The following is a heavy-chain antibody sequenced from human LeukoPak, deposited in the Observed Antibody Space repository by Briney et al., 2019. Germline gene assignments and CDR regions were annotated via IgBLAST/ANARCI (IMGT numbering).Heavy chain of an antibody. J-gene: IGHJ6*02. CDR1: GFTFSDYY. D-gene: IGHD4-17*01. CDR2: ISSSGSTI. CDR3: ARDFDGDYVNYYYGMDV. Sequence: GGSLRLSCAASGFTFSDYYMSWIRQAPGKGLEWVSYISSSGSTIYYADSVKGRFTISRDNAKNSLYLQMNSLRAEDTAVYYCARDFDGDYVNYYYGMDVWGQGTTVTVSS. V-gene: IGHV3-11*01.